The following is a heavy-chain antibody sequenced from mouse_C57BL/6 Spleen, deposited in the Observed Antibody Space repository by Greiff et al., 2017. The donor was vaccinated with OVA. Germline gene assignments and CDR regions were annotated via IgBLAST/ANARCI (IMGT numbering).Heavy chain of an antibody. CDR3: ARSDYYGSPLAY. J-gene: IGHJ3*01. CDR2: IYPSDSET. V-gene: IGHV1-61*01. D-gene: IGHD1-1*01. CDR1: GYTFTSYW. Sequence: QVQLKQPGAELVRPGSSVKLSCKASGYTFTSYWMDWVKQRPGQGLEWIGNIYPSDSETHYNQKFKDKATLTVDKSSSTAYMQLSSLTSEDAAVYYCARSDYYGSPLAYWGQGTLVTVSA.